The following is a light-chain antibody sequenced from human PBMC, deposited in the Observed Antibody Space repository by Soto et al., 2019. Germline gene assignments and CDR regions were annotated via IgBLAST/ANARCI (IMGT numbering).Light chain of an antibody. CDR3: QQYNNWPPAIT. CDR1: QSVSNN. V-gene: IGKV3-15*01. CDR2: GAS. J-gene: IGKJ5*01. Sequence: EIVMTQSPATLSVSPGERSTLSFSSSQSVSNNLAWYQQKPGQAPRLLIYGASTRATGIPARFSGSGSGTEFTLTISSLQSEDFAVYYCQQYNNWPPAITFGQGTRLEI.